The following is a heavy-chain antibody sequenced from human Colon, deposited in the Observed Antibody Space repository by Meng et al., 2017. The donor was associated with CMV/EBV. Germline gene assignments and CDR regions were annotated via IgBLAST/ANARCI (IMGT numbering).Heavy chain of an antibody. V-gene: IGHV3-7*03. Sequence: GESLKISCAASGFTFINYWMSWVRQAPGKGLEWVANIKEDGSDKYYVDSVKGRFTISRDNAKNSLYLQMNSLRAEDTATYYCVRDRTQAKFYYQGIDVWGQGTTVTVSS. CDR3: VRDRTQAKFYYQGIDV. D-gene: IGHD1-26*01. CDR2: IKEDGSDK. J-gene: IGHJ6*02. CDR1: GFTFINYW.